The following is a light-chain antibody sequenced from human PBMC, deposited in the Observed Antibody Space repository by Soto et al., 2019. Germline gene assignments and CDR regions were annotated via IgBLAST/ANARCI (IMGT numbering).Light chain of an antibody. V-gene: IGKV1-8*01. Sequence: AIRVTQSPSSLSASTGDRVTITCRASQGISSYLAWYQQKPGKAPKLLIYAASTLQSGVPSRFSGSGSGTDFTLTISSLQPEDFATYYCQQYNSYPITFGQGTRLEI. CDR3: QQYNSYPIT. CDR2: AAS. J-gene: IGKJ5*01. CDR1: QGISSY.